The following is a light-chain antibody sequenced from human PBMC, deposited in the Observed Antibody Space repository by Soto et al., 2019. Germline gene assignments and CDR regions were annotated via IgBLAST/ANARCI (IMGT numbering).Light chain of an antibody. CDR2: GAS. CDR1: QSVSSNY. J-gene: IGKJ1*01. Sequence: EIVLTQSPGTLSLSPGERATLSCRASQSVSSNYLAWYQQKPGQAPRLLIYGASSRATGIPDRFSGSGSGTDFTLTISRLEPEDFAVYYCQQYGSSGTFGQGTKVEIK. V-gene: IGKV3-20*01. CDR3: QQYGSSGT.